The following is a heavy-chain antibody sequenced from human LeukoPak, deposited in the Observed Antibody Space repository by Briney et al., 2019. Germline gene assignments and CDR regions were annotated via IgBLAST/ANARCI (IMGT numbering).Heavy chain of an antibody. CDR3: ARGGLDTPIPFDY. CDR1: GYTFTGYY. Sequence: ASVKVSCKASGYTFTGYYMHWVRQAPGQGLEWMGWVNPNSGGTNYAQKFQGWVTMTRDTCISTAYMELSRLRSDDTAVYYCARGGLDTPIPFDYWGQGTLVTVSS. CDR2: VNPNSGGT. J-gene: IGHJ4*02. V-gene: IGHV1-2*04. D-gene: IGHD6-19*01.